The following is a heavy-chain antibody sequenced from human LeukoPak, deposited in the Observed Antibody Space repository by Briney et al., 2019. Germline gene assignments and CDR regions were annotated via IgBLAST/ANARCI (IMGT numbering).Heavy chain of an antibody. CDR1: GFTFSSYS. D-gene: IGHD6-13*01. CDR2: ISSSSSYI. CDR3: ARGQQLGFFDY. V-gene: IGHV3-21*01. Sequence: PGGSLRLSCAASGFTFSSYSMNWVRQAPGKGLEWVSSISSSSSYIYYAGSVKGRFTISRDNAKNSLYLQMNSLRAEDTAVYYCARGQQLGFFDYWGQGTLVTVSS. J-gene: IGHJ4*02.